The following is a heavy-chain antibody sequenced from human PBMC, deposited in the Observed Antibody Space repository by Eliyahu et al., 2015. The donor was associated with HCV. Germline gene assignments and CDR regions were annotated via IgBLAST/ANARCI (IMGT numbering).Heavy chain of an antibody. J-gene: IGHJ3*02. V-gene: IGHV4-59*01. CDR2: IYYGGNT. D-gene: IGHD4-11*01. Sequence: QVQLQASGPGLVKPSEXLSLTXXVSGAXISRYYWTWIRPPPGKGPEWIGCIYYGGNTNYNPSLKSRVTISADTSKNKFSLNLTSVTAADTAVYYCATVPVTTRAFDIWDQGTMVTVSS. CDR3: ATVPVTTRAFDI. CDR1: GAXISRYY.